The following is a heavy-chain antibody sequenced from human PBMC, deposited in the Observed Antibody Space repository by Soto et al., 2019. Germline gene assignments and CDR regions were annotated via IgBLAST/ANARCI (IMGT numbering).Heavy chain of an antibody. V-gene: IGHV6-1*01. CDR3: AREFPYYASSDSYLDY. J-gene: IGHJ4*02. CDR2: TYYTSTWNN. D-gene: IGHD3-16*01. Sequence: SQTLSLTCAISGDSVSSNSVTWNWIRQSPSGGLEWLGKTYYTSTWNNVYAGSVKSRITVTPDTSKNQFSLHLNSVTPEDTAVYYCAREFPYYASSDSYLDYWGQGALVTVSS. CDR1: GDSVSSNSVT.